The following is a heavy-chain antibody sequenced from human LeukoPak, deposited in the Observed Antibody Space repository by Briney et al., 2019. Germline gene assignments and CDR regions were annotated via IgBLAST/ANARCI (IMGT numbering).Heavy chain of an antibody. D-gene: IGHD6-13*01. J-gene: IGHJ4*02. V-gene: IGHV3-48*04. CDR3: ARARGSSSWPGVDY. CDR2: ISSSSSTI. CDR1: GFTFSSYS. Sequence: PGGSLRLSCAASGFTFSSYSMNWVRQAPGKGLEWVSYISSSSSTIYYADSVKGRFTISRDNAKNSLYLQMNSLRAEDTAVYYCARARGSSSWPGVDYWGQGTLVTVSS.